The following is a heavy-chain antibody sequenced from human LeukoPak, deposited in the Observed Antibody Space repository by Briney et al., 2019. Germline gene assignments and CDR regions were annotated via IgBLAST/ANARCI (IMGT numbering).Heavy chain of an antibody. CDR1: GFAFSSYG. CDR2: ISNSGGSL. D-gene: IGHD6-13*01. J-gene: IGHJ4*02. Sequence: PGGSLRLPCAASGFAFSSYGMSWVRQAPGKGLEWVSAISNSGGSLYHADSVKGRFTISRDNFKNTLYLQMNSLRAEDTALYYCAKARGSSWYEFDCWGQGTLVTVSP. V-gene: IGHV3-23*01. CDR3: AKARGSSWYEFDC.